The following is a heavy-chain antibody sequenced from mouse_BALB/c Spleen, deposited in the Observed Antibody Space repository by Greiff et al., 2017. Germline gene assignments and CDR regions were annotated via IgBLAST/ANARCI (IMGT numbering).Heavy chain of an antibody. CDR3: ARVVRRNYAMDY. CDR1: GYTFSSYW. CDR2: ILPGSGST. D-gene: IGHD2-14*01. J-gene: IGHJ4*01. V-gene: IGHV1-9*01. Sequence: QVQLQQSGAELMKPGASVKISCKATGYTFSSYWIEWVKQRPGHGLEWIGEILPGSGSTNYNEKFKGKATFTADTSSNTAYMQLSSLTSEDSAVYYCARVVRRNYAMDYWGQGTSVTVSS.